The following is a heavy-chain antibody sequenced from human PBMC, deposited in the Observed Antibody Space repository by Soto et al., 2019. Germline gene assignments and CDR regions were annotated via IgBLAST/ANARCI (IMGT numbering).Heavy chain of an antibody. D-gene: IGHD3-9*01. Sequence: EVQLVESGGGLVQPGGSPRLSCAASGFTFSSYSMNWVRQAPGKGLEWVSHISSSSSSIYYADSVRGRFTISRDNAKNSLYLQPNSLREEDTAVYYCVRESDILTGYYNVGWFDPWGQGTLVTVSS. CDR2: ISSSSSSI. V-gene: IGHV3-48*02. J-gene: IGHJ5*02. CDR3: VRESDILTGYYNVGWFDP. CDR1: GFTFSSYS.